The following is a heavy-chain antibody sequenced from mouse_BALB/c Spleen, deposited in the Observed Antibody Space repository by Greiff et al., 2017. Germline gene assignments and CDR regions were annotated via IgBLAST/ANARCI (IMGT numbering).Heavy chain of an antibody. CDR2: INPSNGRT. V-gene: IGHV1S81*02. J-gene: IGHJ4*01. CDR1: GYTFTSYW. D-gene: IGHD3-1*01. CDR3: ARWGYVRPDYYAMDY. Sequence: QVQLQQPGAELVKPGASVKLSCKASGYTFTSYWMHWVKQRPGQGLEWIGEINPSNGRTNYNEKFKSKATLTVDKSSSTAYMQLSSLTSEDSAVYYCARWGYVRPDYYAMDYWGQGTSVTVSS.